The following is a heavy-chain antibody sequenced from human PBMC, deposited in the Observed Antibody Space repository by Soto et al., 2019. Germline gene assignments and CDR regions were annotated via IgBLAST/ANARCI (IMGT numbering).Heavy chain of an antibody. D-gene: IGHD3-3*02. CDR1: GFNFNSYG. Sequence: QVQLVESGGGVVQAGRSLRLSCVASGFNFNSYGMHWVRQAPGKGLEWVAVISYDGSNQYYADSVKGRFTISRDNSKNTLYLQVNSLRAEDTALYYCAKDITAVLAEVPWQDHWGQGTLVTVAS. CDR3: AKDITAVLAEVPWQDH. CDR2: ISYDGSNQ. J-gene: IGHJ4*02. V-gene: IGHV3-30*18.